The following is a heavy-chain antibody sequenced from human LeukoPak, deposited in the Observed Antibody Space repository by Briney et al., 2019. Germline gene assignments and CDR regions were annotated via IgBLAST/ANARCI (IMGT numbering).Heavy chain of an antibody. D-gene: IGHD6-19*01. CDR2: ISGSGGST. V-gene: IGHV3-23*01. CDR3: ARGAVAGTYTYFDY. Sequence: GGSLRLFRAASGFPFSSYAMSGVRQAPARGLECVSAISGSGGSTYYADSVKGRFTISRDNSKNTLYLQMNSLRAEDTAVFYCARGAVAGTYTYFDYWGQGTLVTVSS. J-gene: IGHJ4*02. CDR1: GFPFSSYA.